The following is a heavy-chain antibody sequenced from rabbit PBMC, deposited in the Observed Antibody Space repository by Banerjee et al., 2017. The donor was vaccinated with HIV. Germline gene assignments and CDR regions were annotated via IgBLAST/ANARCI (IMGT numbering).Heavy chain of an antibody. CDR1: GFDFSSYG. Sequence: QEQLVESGGGLVQPGGSLKLSCKASGFDFSSYGVSWVRQAPGKGLEWIGYIDPVFGSTYYASWVNGRFTISSHNAQNTLYLQLSSLTAADTATYFCARDLYYTIDVATRAAYARFNLWGPGTLVTVS. D-gene: IGHD6-1*01. J-gene: IGHJ4*01. V-gene: IGHV1S47*01. CDR3: ARDLYYTIDVATRAAYARFNL. CDR2: IDPVFGST.